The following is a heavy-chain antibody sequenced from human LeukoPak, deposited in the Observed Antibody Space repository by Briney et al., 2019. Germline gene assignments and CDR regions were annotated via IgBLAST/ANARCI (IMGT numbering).Heavy chain of an antibody. CDR2: ISGSGGST. CDR3: AKDPDMYSSGWYGFLGFTLYFDY. D-gene: IGHD6-19*01. V-gene: IGHV3-23*01. CDR1: GFTFSSYA. J-gene: IGHJ4*02. Sequence: GGSLRLSCAASGFTFSSYAMSWVRQAPGKGLEWVSAISGSGGSTYYADSVKGRFTISRDNSKNTLYLQMNSLRAEDTAVYYCAKDPDMYSSGWYGFLGFTLYFDYWGQGTLVTVSS.